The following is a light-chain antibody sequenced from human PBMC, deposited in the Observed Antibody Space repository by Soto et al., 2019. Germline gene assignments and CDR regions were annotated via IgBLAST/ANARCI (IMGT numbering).Light chain of an antibody. V-gene: IGKV1-39*01. CDR1: QRIGSF. CDR2: AAS. Sequence: DIQMTQSPSSLSASVGDRVTITCRASQRIGSFLNWYQQKPGKAPKLLISAASTLQSGVPSRFRGSGSGTVFTLTISSLPPDDLATYFFQQSYSPPYTFGQGTKLEIK. J-gene: IGKJ2*01. CDR3: QQSYSPPYT.